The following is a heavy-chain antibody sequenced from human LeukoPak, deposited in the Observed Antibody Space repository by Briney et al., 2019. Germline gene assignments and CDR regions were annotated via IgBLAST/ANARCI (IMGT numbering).Heavy chain of an antibody. D-gene: IGHD2-15*01. CDR2: INHSGST. CDR3: ARVSGVVAATPYYYGMDV. J-gene: IGHJ6*02. CDR1: GGSFSGYY. V-gene: IGHV4-34*01. Sequence: SETLSLTCAVYGGSFSGYYWSWIRQPPGKGLEWIGEINHSGSTNYNPSLKSRVTISVDTSKNQFSLKLSSVTAADMAVYYCARVSGVVAATPYYYGMDVWGQGTTVTVSS.